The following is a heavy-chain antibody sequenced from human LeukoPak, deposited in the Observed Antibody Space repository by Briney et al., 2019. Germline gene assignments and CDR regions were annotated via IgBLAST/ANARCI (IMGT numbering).Heavy chain of an antibody. CDR2: IYLGDSDT. Sequence: TGESLKISCKGSGYSFTSYWIGWVRQMAGKGVEWMGIIYLGDSDTRYSPSFQGQVTISADKSISTAYLQWSSLKASDTAMYYCASCSNRVYYYYGMDVWGQGTTVTVSS. D-gene: IGHD2-15*01. V-gene: IGHV5-51*01. CDR1: GYSFTSYW. J-gene: IGHJ6*02. CDR3: ASCSNRVYYYYGMDV.